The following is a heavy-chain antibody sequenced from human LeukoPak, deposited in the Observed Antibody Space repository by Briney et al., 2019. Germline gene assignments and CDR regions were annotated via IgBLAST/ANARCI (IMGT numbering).Heavy chain of an antibody. Sequence: PVGSRTLSCAPAGFTFREFSMSWVRQAPGVGREWGTNCMSNGGDTYYTDSVKGRFTISRDNSKNTLYLKMNSMRAEDTAVYYCAKGGYTTWFDPWGQGTLVTVSS. CDR1: GFTFREFS. D-gene: IGHD2-15*01. CDR2: CMSNGGDT. CDR3: AKGGYTTWFDP. V-gene: IGHV3-23*01. J-gene: IGHJ5*02.